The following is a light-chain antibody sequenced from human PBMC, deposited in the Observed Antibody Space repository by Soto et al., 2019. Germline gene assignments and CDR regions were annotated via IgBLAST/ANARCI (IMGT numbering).Light chain of an antibody. CDR1: QSISRNY. J-gene: IGKJ5*01. V-gene: IGKV3-20*01. Sequence: EIVLMQSPGTLSLSPGERATLSCRASQSISRNYLGWYQQNVGQAPRLLIYGASNRAAGIPGRFSGSGSGTEFTLTISSLQSEDFAVYYCQQYNSWPPITFGQGTRLEIK. CDR2: GAS. CDR3: QQYNSWPPIT.